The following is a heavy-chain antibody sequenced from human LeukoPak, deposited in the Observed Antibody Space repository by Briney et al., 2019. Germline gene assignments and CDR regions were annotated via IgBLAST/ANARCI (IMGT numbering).Heavy chain of an antibody. CDR2: IYTSGST. Sequence: SETLSLTCTVSGGSISSGSYYWSWIRQPAGKGLEWIGRIYTSGSTNYNPSLKSRVTISVDTSKNQFSLKLSSVTAADTAVYYCARSSRSTETAFDIWGPGTMVTVSS. D-gene: IGHD5/OR15-5a*01. V-gene: IGHV4-61*02. J-gene: IGHJ3*02. CDR3: ARSSRSTETAFDI. CDR1: GGSISSGSYY.